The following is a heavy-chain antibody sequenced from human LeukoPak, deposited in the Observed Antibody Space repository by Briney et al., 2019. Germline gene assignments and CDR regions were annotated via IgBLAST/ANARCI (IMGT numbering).Heavy chain of an antibody. J-gene: IGHJ4*02. V-gene: IGHV3-48*01. D-gene: IGHD5-18*01. CDR1: GFTFSNYN. CDR3: ARGGGGYSYGYFETVTPFDY. Sequence: RSGGSLRLSCAASGFTFSNYNMNWVRQAPGKGLEWVSYISSSSANIYYAGSVKGRFTISRDNAKNSLYLQMNSLRAEDTAVYYCARGGGGYSYGYFETVTPFDYWGQGTLVTVSS. CDR2: ISSSSANI.